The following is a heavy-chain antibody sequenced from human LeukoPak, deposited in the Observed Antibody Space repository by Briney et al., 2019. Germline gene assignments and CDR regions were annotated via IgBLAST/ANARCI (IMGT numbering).Heavy chain of an antibody. CDR1: GGSNSTGTYS. J-gene: IGHJ5*02. CDR2: IYYSGST. V-gene: IGHV4-30-2*01. Sequence: PSQTLSLTCAVSGGSNSTGTYSWSWIRQPPGKGLEWIGYIYYSGSTYYNSSLKSRVTISVDKSKNQFSLKLSSVTAADTAVYYCARGQSVGSNINWFDPWGRGTLVTVSS. CDR3: ARGQSVGSNINWFDP. D-gene: IGHD1-26*01.